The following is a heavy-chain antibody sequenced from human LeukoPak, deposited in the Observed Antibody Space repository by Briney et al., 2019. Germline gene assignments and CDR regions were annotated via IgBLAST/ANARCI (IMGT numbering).Heavy chain of an antibody. CDR1: GFTFSFYS. CDR2: ISSSSSTI. V-gene: IGHV3-48*02. J-gene: IGHJ4*02. CDR3: AKAEGYDILTGLDY. Sequence: RTGGSLRLSCAASGFTFSFYSMNWVRQAPGKGLEWVSYISSSSSTIYYADSVKGRFTISRDNAKKSLYLQMNSLRDEDTAVYYCAKAEGYDILTGLDYWGQGTLVTVSS. D-gene: IGHD3-9*01.